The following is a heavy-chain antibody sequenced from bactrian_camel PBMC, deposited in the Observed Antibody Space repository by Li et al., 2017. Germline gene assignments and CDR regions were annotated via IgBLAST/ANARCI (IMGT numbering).Heavy chain of an antibody. Sequence: VQLVESGGGSVQAGGSLRLSCVVSGVNYMPACMGWFRQTPGKEREDVATIANSGRTTYADSVKGRFTISQDNAKKTVYLQLNSLKPDDTAVYYCAVPTLYCVSGQYTDWGQGTQVTVS. CDR2: IANSGRT. CDR3: AVPTLYCVSGQYTD. CDR1: GVNYMPAC. D-gene: IGHD3*01. J-gene: IGHJ4*01. V-gene: IGHV3S53*01.